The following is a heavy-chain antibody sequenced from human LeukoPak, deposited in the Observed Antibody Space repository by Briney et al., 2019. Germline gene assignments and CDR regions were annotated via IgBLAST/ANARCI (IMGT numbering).Heavy chain of an antibody. CDR3: AREGGPYRPLDY. CDR2: VNIQGST. V-gene: IGHV4-4*02. J-gene: IGHJ4*02. Sequence: PSGTLSLTRALAAASITSTNYGTWVRQPPGKGLEWIGEVNIQGSTNYNPSLIGRVAISVDMSRNHISLQLTSVTAADTAVYYCAREGGPYRPLDYSGQGTLVTVSS. CDR1: AASITSTNY.